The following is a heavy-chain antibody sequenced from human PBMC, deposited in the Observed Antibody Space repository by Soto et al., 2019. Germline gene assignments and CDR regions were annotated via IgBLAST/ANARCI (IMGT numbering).Heavy chain of an antibody. CDR3: ARVRVRLYDSLARAYSYYGTDV. CDR2: IIPIFGTA. D-gene: IGHD3-3*01. V-gene: IGHV1-69*13. CDR1: GGTFSSYA. Sequence: SVKVSCKASGGTFSSYAISWVRQAPGQGLEWMGGIIPIFGTANYAQKFQGRVTITADESTSTAYMELSSLRSEDTAVYYCARVRVRLYDSLARAYSYYGTDVWGQGTTVTVSS. J-gene: IGHJ6*02.